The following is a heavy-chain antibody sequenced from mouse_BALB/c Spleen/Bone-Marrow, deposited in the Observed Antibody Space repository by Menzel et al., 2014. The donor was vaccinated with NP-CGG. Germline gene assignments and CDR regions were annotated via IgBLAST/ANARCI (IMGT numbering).Heavy chain of an antibody. CDR3: ARGYSNNYAMDY. J-gene: IGHJ4*01. CDR1: GYTFXDYA. CDR2: INTYFGDI. Sequence: QVQLKQSGAELVRPGVSVKISCRGSGYTFXDYAMHWVKQSHAESLEWIGVINTYFGDISYNQKFKGRATIAVDKTSRTVYMELARLTAEDSAIYYCARGYSNNYAMDYWGQGTSVTVSS. D-gene: IGHD2-5*01. V-gene: IGHV1S137*01.